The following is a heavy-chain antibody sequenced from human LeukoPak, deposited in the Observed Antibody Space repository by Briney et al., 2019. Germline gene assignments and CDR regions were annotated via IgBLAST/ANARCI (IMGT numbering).Heavy chain of an antibody. CDR3: ARAGRATGYSSGWYDY. D-gene: IGHD6-19*01. CDR1: GGSISSYY. V-gene: IGHV4-59*01. Sequence: SETLSLTCTVSGGSISSYYWSWIRQPPGKGLEWIGYIYYSGSTNYNPSLKSRVTISVDTSKNQFSLKLSSVTAADTAVYYCARAGRATGYSSGWYDYWGQGTLVTVSS. CDR2: IYYSGST. J-gene: IGHJ4*02.